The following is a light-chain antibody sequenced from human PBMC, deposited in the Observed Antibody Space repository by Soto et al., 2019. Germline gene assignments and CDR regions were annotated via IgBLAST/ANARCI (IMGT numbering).Light chain of an antibody. CDR2: GAS. J-gene: IGKJ1*01. V-gene: IGKV3-20*01. CDR3: QQYGSPRT. CDR1: QSVSSSD. Sequence: EIVLTQSPGTLSLSPGERATLSCRASQSVSSSDLAWYQQKPGQAPRLLIYGASTRAIGIPDRFSGSGSGTDFTLTISRLEPEDFAVYYCQQYGSPRTFGQGTKVDIK.